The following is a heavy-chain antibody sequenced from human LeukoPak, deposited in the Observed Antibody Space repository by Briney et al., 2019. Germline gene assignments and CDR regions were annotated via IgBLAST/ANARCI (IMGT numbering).Heavy chain of an antibody. J-gene: IGHJ6*03. CDR3: ARVLRYCSGGNCYSGGLGYMDV. CDR1: GFTFSIYS. CDR2: ISAASRGI. Sequence: GGSLRLSCAASGFTFSIYSMTWVRQAPGKGLEWISHISAASRGIYYADSVKGRFTISRDNAKNSLFLQMNSLRAEDTAVYYCARVLRYCSGGNCYSGGLGYMDVWGKGTTVTISS. D-gene: IGHD2-15*01. V-gene: IGHV3-21*04.